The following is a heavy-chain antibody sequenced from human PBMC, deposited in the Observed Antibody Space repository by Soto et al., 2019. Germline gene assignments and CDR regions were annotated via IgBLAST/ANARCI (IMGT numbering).Heavy chain of an antibody. CDR3: ARRVRGVNDAFDI. CDR2: INHSGST. CDR1: GGSFSGYY. Sequence: QVQLQQWGAGLLKPSETLSLTCTVYGGSFSGYYWSWIRHPPGKGLEWIGEINHSGSTNYNPSLKSRVTISVDTSKNQFSLKMSSVTAADTAVYYCARRVRGVNDAFDIWGQGTMVTVSS. V-gene: IGHV4-34*01. J-gene: IGHJ3*02. D-gene: IGHD3-10*01.